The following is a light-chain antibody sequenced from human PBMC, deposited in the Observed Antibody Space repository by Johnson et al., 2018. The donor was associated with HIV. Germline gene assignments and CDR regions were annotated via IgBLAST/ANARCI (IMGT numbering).Light chain of an antibody. CDR3: GTWDGRLGAGEYV. CDR2: DNN. V-gene: IGLV1-51*01. CDR1: SSNIGNNF. J-gene: IGLJ1*01. Sequence: QSVLTQPPSVSAAPGQKVTISCSGSSSNIGNNFVSWFRQLPLRAPKVLIYDNNERPSSIPDRFSGSKSGTSATLDITGLQTGDEADYYCGTWDGRLGAGEYVFGTGPKVTVL.